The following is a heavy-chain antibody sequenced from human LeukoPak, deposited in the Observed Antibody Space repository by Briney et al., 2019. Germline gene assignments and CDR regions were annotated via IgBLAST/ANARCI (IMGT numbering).Heavy chain of an antibody. Sequence: SETLSLTCTVSGGSISSYYWSWIRQPPGKGLEWIGYIYYSGSTNYNPSLKSRVTISVDTSKNQFSLKLSSVTAAGTAVYYCARRTFGGVIVPGAFDIWGQGTMVTVSS. CDR1: GGSISSYY. J-gene: IGHJ3*02. CDR2: IYYSGST. CDR3: ARRTFGGVIVPGAFDI. V-gene: IGHV4-59*01. D-gene: IGHD3-16*02.